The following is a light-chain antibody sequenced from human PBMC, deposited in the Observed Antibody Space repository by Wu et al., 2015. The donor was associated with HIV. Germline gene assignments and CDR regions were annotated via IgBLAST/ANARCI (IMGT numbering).Light chain of an antibody. V-gene: IGKV3-11*01. J-gene: IGKJ4*01. CDR2: AAS. CDR1: RSINSL. Sequence: LLTQSPATLSLSPGERATLSCRASRSINSLLSWYQHKPDQPPRLLIYAASQRATGIPARFSGRGSGTDFTLIISSLEPEDIAVYYCQQYGNPPLTFGEGPRWRSN. CDR3: QQYGNPPLT.